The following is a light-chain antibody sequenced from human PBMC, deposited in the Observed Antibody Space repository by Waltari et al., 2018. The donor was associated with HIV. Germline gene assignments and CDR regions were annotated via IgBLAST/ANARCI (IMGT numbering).Light chain of an antibody. J-gene: IGKJ3*01. V-gene: IGKV1-39*01. CDR3: QQTYLTTFT. CDR1: QNIGKD. CDR2: AAS. Sequence: DIQIPQSPSSLSASVGVRITIICRTSQNIGKDLNWYQQKPGKAPKVLIFAASSWHSGVPERFSGSGSGTDFTLKISSLQPEDFATYYCQQTYLTTFTFGPGTNVDFK.